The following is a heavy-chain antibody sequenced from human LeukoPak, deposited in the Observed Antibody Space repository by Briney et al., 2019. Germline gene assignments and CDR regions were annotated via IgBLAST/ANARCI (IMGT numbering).Heavy chain of an antibody. Sequence: GASVKVSCKASGHTFTSYYMHWVRQAPGQGLEWMGIINPSGGSTSYAQKFQGRSTMTSDTSTSTVYMELSSLRSEDTAVYYCARSEEQWLVPVFFDYWGQGTLVTVSS. J-gene: IGHJ4*02. CDR3: ARSEEQWLVPVFFDY. CDR2: INPSGGST. V-gene: IGHV1-46*01. D-gene: IGHD6-19*01. CDR1: GHTFTSYY.